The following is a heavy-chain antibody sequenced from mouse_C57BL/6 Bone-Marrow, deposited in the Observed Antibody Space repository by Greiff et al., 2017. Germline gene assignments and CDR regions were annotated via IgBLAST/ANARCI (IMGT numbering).Heavy chain of an antibody. J-gene: IGHJ3*01. Sequence: EVKLMESGEGLVKPGGSLKLSCAASGFTFSSYAMSWVRQTPEKRLEWVAYISSGGDYIYYADTVKGRFTISRDNARNTLYLQMSSLKSEDTAMYYCTRDWSDCGFAYWGQGTLVTVSA. D-gene: IGHD2-13*01. CDR3: TRDWSDCGFAY. CDR1: GFTFSSYA. V-gene: IGHV5-9-1*02. CDR2: ISSGGDYI.